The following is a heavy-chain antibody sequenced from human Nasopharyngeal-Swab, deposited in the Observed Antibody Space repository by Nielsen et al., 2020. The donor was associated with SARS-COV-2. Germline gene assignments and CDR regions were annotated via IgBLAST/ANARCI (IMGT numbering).Heavy chain of an antibody. D-gene: IGHD6-6*01. Sequence: GESLKISCAASGFTFSGDGMHWVRQAPGKGLEWVAVISYDGSYKYYADSVKGRFTISRDNSKNTLYLQMNSLRAEDTAVFYCAKPPRSFYYYGMDVWGQGTTVTVSS. J-gene: IGHJ6*02. CDR3: AKPPRSFYYYGMDV. CDR1: GFTFSGDG. CDR2: ISYDGSYK. V-gene: IGHV3-30*18.